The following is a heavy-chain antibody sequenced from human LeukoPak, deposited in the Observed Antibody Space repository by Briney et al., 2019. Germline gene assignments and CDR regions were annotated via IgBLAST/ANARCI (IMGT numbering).Heavy chain of an antibody. J-gene: IGHJ4*02. CDR3: ARGYSSSWADY. CDR1: GVSINSDAYF. D-gene: IGHD6-13*01. CDR2: IYHSGNT. Sequence: SETLSLTCTVSGVSINSDAYFWSWIRQPPGKGLEWIGYIYHSGNTYYNPSLKSRVIISLDTSKNQFSLKLSSVTAADTAVYYCARGYSSSWADYWGQGTLVTVSS. V-gene: IGHV4-30-2*01.